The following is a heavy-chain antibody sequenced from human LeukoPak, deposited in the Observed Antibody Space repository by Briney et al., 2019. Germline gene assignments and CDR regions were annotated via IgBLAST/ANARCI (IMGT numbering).Heavy chain of an antibody. V-gene: IGHV3-23*01. J-gene: IGHJ4*02. Sequence: GSLRLSCAASGFTFSIYAMSWVHQAPGKGLDWVSGVSGSAGSTHYADSVKGRFTISRDNSKNTLYLQMDSLRAEDTAVYYCAKQKVGTGGFFFDYWGQGALVTVSS. CDR2: VSGSAGST. D-gene: IGHD7-27*01. CDR3: AKQKVGTGGFFFDY. CDR1: GFTFSIYA.